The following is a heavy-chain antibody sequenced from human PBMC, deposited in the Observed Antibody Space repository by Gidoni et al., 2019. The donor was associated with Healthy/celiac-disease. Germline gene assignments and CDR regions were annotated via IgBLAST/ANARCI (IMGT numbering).Heavy chain of an antibody. V-gene: IGHV3-30*04. J-gene: IGHJ6*02. D-gene: IGHD3-9*01. CDR1: GFPFSSYA. CDR3: ARGNRYYDILTGYHGMDV. Sequence: QVQLVESGGGVVQPGRSLRLSCAASGFPFSSYAMHWVRQAPGKGLEWVAVISYDGSNKYYADSVKGRFTISRDNSKNTLYLQMNSLRAEDTAVYYCARGNRYYDILTGYHGMDVWGQGTTVTVSS. CDR2: ISYDGSNK.